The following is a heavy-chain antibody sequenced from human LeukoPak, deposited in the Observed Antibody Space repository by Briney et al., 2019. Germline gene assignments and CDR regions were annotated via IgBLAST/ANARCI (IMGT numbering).Heavy chain of an antibody. CDR3: ARLADCSGTRCHDY. V-gene: IGHV4-39*01. CDR1: GGSISSRTYY. Sequence: PSETLSLTCTVSGGSISSRTYYWGWIRQPPGKGLEWIGSSYYSGSTYYNPSLKSRVTISVDTSKNQFSLKLRSVTAADTAVYYCARLADCSGTRCHDYWGQGTLVTVSS. D-gene: IGHD2-2*01. J-gene: IGHJ4*02. CDR2: SYYSGST.